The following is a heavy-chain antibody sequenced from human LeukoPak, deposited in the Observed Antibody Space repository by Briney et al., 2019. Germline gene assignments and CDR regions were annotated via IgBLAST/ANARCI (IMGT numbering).Heavy chain of an antibody. CDR2: ISWDGGST. J-gene: IGHJ6*03. V-gene: IGHV3-43D*03. D-gene: IGHD4-23*01. CDR3: AKDLRGYGGYMDV. CDR1: GFTFDDYA. Sequence: GGSLRLSCAASGFTFDDYAMHWVRQAPGKGLEWVSLISWDGGSTYYADSVKGRFTISRDNSKNSLYLQMNRLRAEDTALYYCAKDLRGYGGYMDVWGKGTTVTVSS.